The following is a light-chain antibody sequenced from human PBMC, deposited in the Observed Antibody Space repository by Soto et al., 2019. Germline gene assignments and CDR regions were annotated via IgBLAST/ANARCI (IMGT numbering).Light chain of an antibody. CDR1: SSDVGGYNY. CDR2: NVS. J-gene: IGLJ2*01. CDR3: SSFTSPNTVL. V-gene: IGLV2-14*01. Sequence: QSDRNRPTVVSGSTVESSSSCCTETSSDVGGYNYVSWYQQHPGKAPKLMIYNVSNRPSGVSNRFSGSKSGNTASLTISGLQAEDEGHYYCSSFTSPNTVLFGGGTQLT.